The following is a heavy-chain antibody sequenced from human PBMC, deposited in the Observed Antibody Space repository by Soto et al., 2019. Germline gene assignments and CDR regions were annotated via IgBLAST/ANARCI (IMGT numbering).Heavy chain of an antibody. CDR1: GYSFSNSW. V-gene: IGHV5-51*01. CDR2: IYPGDSDT. CDR3: ARPRRPVSTILSPYYMDV. D-gene: IGHD3-3*01. J-gene: IGHJ6*03. Sequence: GESLKISCKASGYSFSNSWIGWVRQMPGKGLEWMGYIYPGDSDTRYSPSFQGQVSISADKSISTAYLQWNSLKASDTAMYYCARPRRPVSTILSPYYMDVWGQGTTVTVSS.